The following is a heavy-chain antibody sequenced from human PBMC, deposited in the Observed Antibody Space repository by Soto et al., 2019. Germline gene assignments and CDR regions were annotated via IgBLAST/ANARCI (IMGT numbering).Heavy chain of an antibody. CDR1: GYTFTSYA. J-gene: IGHJ4*02. CDR2: INAGNGNT. D-gene: IGHD6-6*01. Sequence: ASVKVSCKASGYTFTSYAMHWVRQAPGQRLEWMVWINAGNGNTKYSQKFQGRVTITRDTSASTAYMELSSLRSEDTAVYYCARDTEYGLRYYFDYWGQGTLVTVSS. V-gene: IGHV1-3*01. CDR3: ARDTEYGLRYYFDY.